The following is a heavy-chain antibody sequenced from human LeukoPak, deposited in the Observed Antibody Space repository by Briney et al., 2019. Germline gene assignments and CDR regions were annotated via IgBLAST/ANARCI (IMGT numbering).Heavy chain of an antibody. CDR1: GFTFDDYA. J-gene: IGHJ4*02. D-gene: IGHD6-19*01. V-gene: IGHV3-9*01. Sequence: PGRSLRLSCAASGFTFDDYAMHWVRQAPGKGLEWVSGISWNTGTIGYADSAKGRFTISRDNAKNSLYLQMNSLRAEDTALYYCAKDITSTVAGIHYWGQGTLVTVSS. CDR3: AKDITSTVAGIHY. CDR2: ISWNTGTI.